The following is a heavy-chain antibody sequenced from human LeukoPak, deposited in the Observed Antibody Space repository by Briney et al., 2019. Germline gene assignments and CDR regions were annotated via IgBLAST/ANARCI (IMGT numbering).Heavy chain of an antibody. D-gene: IGHD1-26*01. CDR1: GFSFSSHS. CDR3: TSVVVAATIDY. Sequence: GGSLRLSCAASGFSFSSHSMHWVRQAPGKGLEWVANIKQDGSEKYYVDSVKGRFTVSRDNAKNTLFLQMNSLRAEDTSVYYCTSVVVAATIDYWGQGSLVTVSS. J-gene: IGHJ4*02. CDR2: IKQDGSEK. V-gene: IGHV3-7*01.